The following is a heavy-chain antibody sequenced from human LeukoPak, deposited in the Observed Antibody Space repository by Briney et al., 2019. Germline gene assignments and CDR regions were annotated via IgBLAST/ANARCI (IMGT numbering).Heavy chain of an antibody. CDR3: AKVHCISTNCNHIWTYFDY. CDR1: GYTITSHG. V-gene: IGHV1-18*01. J-gene: IGHJ4*02. D-gene: IGHD2-2*01. CDR2: ITANNGYT. Sequence: ASVKVSCKAAGYTITSHGFIWLRQAPGQGLEWMGWITANNGYTKYAQELQGRVTMTTDTSTSTAYMELRSLRSDDTAVYYCAKVHCISTNCNHIWTYFDYWGQGTLVTVSS.